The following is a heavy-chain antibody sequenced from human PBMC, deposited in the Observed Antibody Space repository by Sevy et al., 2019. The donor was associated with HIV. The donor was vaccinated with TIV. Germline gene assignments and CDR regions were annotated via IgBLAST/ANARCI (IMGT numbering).Heavy chain of an antibody. CDR1: GFTFSSNA. V-gene: IGHV3-33*01. J-gene: IGHJ6*02. D-gene: IGHD5-12*01. Sequence: GGSLRLSCTASGFTFSSNAMYWVRQAPGKGLEWVAVIWYDESNKYHADSVKGRFTIPRDNSKNAMYQQMDNLRPEDTRVDYWARELATTDYYPNGMDVWGQGTPVTVSS. CDR3: ARELATTDYYPNGMDV. CDR2: IWYDESNK.